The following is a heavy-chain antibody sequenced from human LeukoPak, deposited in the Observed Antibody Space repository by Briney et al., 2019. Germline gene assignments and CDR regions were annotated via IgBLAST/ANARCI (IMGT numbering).Heavy chain of an antibody. J-gene: IGHJ4*02. CDR3: ARDMYSMSSARGAY. Sequence: GGSLRLSCAASGFTFSDYWMHWVRQAPGKGLVWVASINGDGSSTTYVESVRGRFTISRDNAKKTLYLQMNSLRAEDAAVYYCARDMYSMSSARGAYWGQGTLVTVSS. CDR1: GFTFSDYW. CDR2: INGDGSST. D-gene: IGHD3-10*01. V-gene: IGHV3-74*01.